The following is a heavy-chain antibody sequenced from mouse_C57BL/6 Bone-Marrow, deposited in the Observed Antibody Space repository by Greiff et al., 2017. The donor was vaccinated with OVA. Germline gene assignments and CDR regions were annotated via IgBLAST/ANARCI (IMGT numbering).Heavy chain of an antibody. D-gene: IGHD3-1*01. CDR3: ARGNFGRSFYAMDY. CDR2: IDPANDNT. Sequence: VQLKESVAELVRPGASVKLSCTASGFNIKNTYMHWVKQRPEQGLEWIGRIDPANDNTKYAPKFQGKATMTADTSSNTAYLQLSRLSSEDTAVYCGARGNFGRSFYAMDYWGQGTSVTVSS. J-gene: IGHJ4*01. V-gene: IGHV14-3*01. CDR1: GFNIKNTY.